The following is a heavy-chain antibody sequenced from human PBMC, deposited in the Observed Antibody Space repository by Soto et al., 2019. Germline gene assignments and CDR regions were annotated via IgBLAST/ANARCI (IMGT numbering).Heavy chain of an antibody. J-gene: IGHJ4*02. CDR3: ARPYSSGWYYPY. V-gene: IGHV2-5*02. Sequence: QITLKESGPTLVKPTQTLTLTCTFSGFSLSTSGVGVGWIRQPPGKALEWLALIYWDDDKRYSPSLKSRPTITQATPKNQVVLTMTNMDPVDTATYYCARPYSSGWYYPYWRQGTLVTVSS. CDR1: GFSLSTSGVG. D-gene: IGHD6-19*01. CDR2: IYWDDDK.